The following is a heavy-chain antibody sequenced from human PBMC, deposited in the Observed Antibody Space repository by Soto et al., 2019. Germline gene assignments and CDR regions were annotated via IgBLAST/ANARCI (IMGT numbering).Heavy chain of an antibody. CDR1: GFTFDDYA. D-gene: IGHD2-15*01. V-gene: IGHV3-9*01. Sequence: PRGSLRLSCAASGFTFDDYAMHWVRQAPGKGLEWVSGISWNSGSIGYADSVKGRFTISRDNAKNSLYLQMNSLRAEDTALYYCTKDRVPDGIYSFDYWGQGALVTVSS. CDR3: TKDRVPDGIYSFDY. CDR2: ISWNSGSI. J-gene: IGHJ4*02.